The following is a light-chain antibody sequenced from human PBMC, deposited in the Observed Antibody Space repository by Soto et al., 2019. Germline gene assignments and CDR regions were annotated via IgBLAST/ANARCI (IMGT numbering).Light chain of an antibody. CDR2: KTS. Sequence: DIQMTQSPSTLSASVGDRVTITCRASQSLSNWLAWYQQKPGKAPKLLIYKTSTLESGVPARFSGSGSGTEFTLTISSLQPDDFATYYCQQYDNYPLTFGGGTKVDI. CDR1: QSLSNW. J-gene: IGKJ4*01. V-gene: IGKV1-5*03. CDR3: QQYDNYPLT.